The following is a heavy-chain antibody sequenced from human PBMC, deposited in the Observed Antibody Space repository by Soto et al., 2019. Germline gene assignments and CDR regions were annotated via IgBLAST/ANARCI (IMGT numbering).Heavy chain of an antibody. CDR3: ARLEATVMGFDP. CDR1: GYTFTGYH. CDR2: INPNSGDT. J-gene: IGHJ5*02. D-gene: IGHD1-1*01. V-gene: IGHV1-2*02. Sequence: QVHLEQSGAEVKTPGASVKVSCKASGYTFTGYHMHWVWQAPGQGLEWMGWINPNSGDTHYAQKFQGRVTMTGDTSTNTAYMEVSRLRSDDTAVFYCARLEATVMGFDPWGQGTLVTVSS.